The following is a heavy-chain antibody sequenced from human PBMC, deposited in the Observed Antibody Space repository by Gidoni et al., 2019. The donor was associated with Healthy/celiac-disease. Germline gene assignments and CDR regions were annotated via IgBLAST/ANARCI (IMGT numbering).Heavy chain of an antibody. Sequence: EVQLVESGGGLGQPGGSLRLYGAASGCPFRTYSMNWVRQAPGKGLEWVSYISSSSSTIYYADSVKGRFTISRDNAKNSLYLQMNSLRDEDTAVYYCARDGTVMGYYYYGMDVWGQGTTVTVSS. D-gene: IGHD4-4*01. CDR1: GCPFRTYS. V-gene: IGHV3-48*02. CDR3: ARDGTVMGYYYYGMDV. J-gene: IGHJ6*02. CDR2: ISSSSSTI.